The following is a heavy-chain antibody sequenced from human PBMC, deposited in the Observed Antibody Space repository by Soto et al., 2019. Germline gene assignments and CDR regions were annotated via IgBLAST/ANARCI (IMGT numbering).Heavy chain of an antibody. CDR1: GGTFSSYA. J-gene: IGHJ5*02. CDR2: IIPIFGTA. Sequence: SVKVSCKASGGTFSSYAISWVRQAPGQGLEWMGGIIPIFGTANYAQKFQGRVTLTADESTSTAYMELSSLRSEDTAVYYCARSVITMVRGVANWFDPWGQGTLVTVSS. V-gene: IGHV1-69*13. CDR3: ARSVITMVRGVANWFDP. D-gene: IGHD3-10*01.